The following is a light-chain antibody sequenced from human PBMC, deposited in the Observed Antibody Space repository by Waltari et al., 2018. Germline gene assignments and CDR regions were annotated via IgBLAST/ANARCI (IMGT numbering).Light chain of an antibody. V-gene: IGLV2-14*03. CDR3: CSFRGGDSFV. Sequence: QSALTQPASVSGSPGQSITISCTGTTSDIGDYYYVSWYQQFPGKAPKLMIYDVTKRPSGVSCRFSGSKSGNTASLTISGLQAEDEGDYYCCSFRGGDSFVFGTGTRVTVV. CDR1: TSDIGDYYY. J-gene: IGLJ1*01. CDR2: DVT.